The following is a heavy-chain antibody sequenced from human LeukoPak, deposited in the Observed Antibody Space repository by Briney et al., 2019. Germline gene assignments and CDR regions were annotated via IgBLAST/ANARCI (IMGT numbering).Heavy chain of an antibody. CDR1: GFTFSSYG. CDR2: ISGSGGNT. J-gene: IGHJ4*02. D-gene: IGHD5-12*01. Sequence: GGSLRLSCAASGFTFSSYGMSWVRRAPGKGPEWVSGISGSGGNTYYADSVKGRFTISRDNSQNTLYLQMNTLRAEDTAVYYCAKVVSGYHFDYWGQGTLVTVSS. V-gene: IGHV3-23*01. CDR3: AKVVSGYHFDY.